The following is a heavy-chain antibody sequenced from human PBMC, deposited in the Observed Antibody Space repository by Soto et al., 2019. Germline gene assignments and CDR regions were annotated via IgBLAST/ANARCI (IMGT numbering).Heavy chain of an antibody. J-gene: IGHJ6*02. D-gene: IGHD6-13*01. Sequence: QAQLMQSGAEVKEPGASVKVSCKALRYTFISYGLAWVRQAPGQGLEWMGWISSFNGSPDYAQKFQGRVTMTTDTKTNTAYMELRSLTSDDTAIYYCARPAPSYSRHGGCMDVWGQGTTVTVTS. V-gene: IGHV1-18*01. CDR3: ARPAPSYSRHGGCMDV. CDR2: ISSFNGSP. CDR1: RYTFISYG.